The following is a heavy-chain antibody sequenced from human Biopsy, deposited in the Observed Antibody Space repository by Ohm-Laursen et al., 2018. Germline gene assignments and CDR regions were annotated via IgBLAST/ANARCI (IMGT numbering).Heavy chain of an antibody. CDR2: ISPYNDKT. CDR1: GYTFTSYD. V-gene: IGHV1-18*01. CDR3: ARVFCTSTACYGLLDN. J-gene: IGHJ4*02. D-gene: IGHD2-2*01. Sequence: ASVKASCKASGYTFTSYDICWVRPAPGQGLEWMGWISPYNDKTSYPPKLQDRVTMTADTSTNTAHMELRSLRSDDTAVYYCARVFCTSTACYGLLDNWGQGTVVTVSS.